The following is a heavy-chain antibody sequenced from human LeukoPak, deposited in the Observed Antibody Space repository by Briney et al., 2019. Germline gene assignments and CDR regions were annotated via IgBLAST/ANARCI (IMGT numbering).Heavy chain of an antibody. D-gene: IGHD4-17*01. J-gene: IGHJ4*02. CDR1: GFTFSSYA. CDR3: ARGGSTVTTPQWDY. CDR2: ISYDGSNK. V-gene: IGHV3-30-3*01. Sequence: PGGSLRLSCAASGFTFSSYAMHWVRQAPGKGLEWVAAISYDGSNKYYADSVKGRFTISRDNSKNTLYLQMNSLRAEDTAVYYCARGGSTVTTPQWDYWGQGTLVTVSS.